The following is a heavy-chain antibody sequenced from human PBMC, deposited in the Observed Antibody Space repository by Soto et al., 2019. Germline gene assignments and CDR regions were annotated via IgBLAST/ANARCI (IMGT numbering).Heavy chain of an antibody. CDR1: GFTFGAYS. D-gene: IGHD1-26*01. Sequence: QVQLVESGGGVVQPGRSLRLSCAASGFTFGAYSMHWVRQPPGKGLEWVAVISYDGKNERYTDPVKGRFTVSRDNSKSTMYLQMNSLRSEDTVVYYWGRAGCSGRSDGFDIWGQGTMVTVSS. CDR3: GRAGCSGRSDGFDI. V-gene: IGHV3-30*04. J-gene: IGHJ3*02. CDR2: ISYDGKNE.